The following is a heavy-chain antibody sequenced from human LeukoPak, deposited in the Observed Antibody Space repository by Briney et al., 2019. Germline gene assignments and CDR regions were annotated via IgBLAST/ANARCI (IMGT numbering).Heavy chain of an antibody. V-gene: IGHV1-46*01. D-gene: IGHD2-2*01. CDR2: INPSGGST. Sequence: ASVNVSCKASGYTFTDYYMRWVRQAPGKGLEWMGIINPSGGSTNYPQNFQGRVTMTRDTSTSTVHMELSSLRSDDTAVYYCARDKGVVPAVAMFYLDYWGQGTLVTVFS. CDR1: GYTFTDYY. J-gene: IGHJ4*02. CDR3: ARDKGVVPAVAMFYLDY.